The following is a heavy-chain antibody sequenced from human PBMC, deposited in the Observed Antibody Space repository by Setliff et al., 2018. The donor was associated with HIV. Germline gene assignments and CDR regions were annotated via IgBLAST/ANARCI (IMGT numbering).Heavy chain of an antibody. CDR2: IYSTGNT. CDR1: GGSMTGQY. CDR3: ARGRVDIVVTDYLDV. J-gene: IGHJ6*03. Sequence: SETLSLTCTVSGGSMTGQYWSWIRQPPGKGLEWIGYIYSTGNTYYSPSLKSRVTISVDPSKNKFSLKLSSVTAADTAMYYCARGRVDIVVTDYLDVWGKGTTVNVS. D-gene: IGHD5-12*01. V-gene: IGHV4-59*11.